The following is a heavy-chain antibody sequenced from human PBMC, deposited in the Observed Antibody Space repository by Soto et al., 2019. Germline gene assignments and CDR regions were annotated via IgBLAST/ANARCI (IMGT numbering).Heavy chain of an antibody. J-gene: IGHJ6*02. CDR3: ARTIAAAGTPSDYYYYGMDV. CDR2: ISGSGGST. D-gene: IGHD6-13*01. Sequence: PGGSLRLSCAASGFTFSSYAMSWVRQAPGKGLEWVSVISGSGGSTYYADSVKGRFTISRDNSKNTLYLQMNSLRAEDTAVYYCARTIAAAGTPSDYYYYGMDVWGQGTTVTVS. CDR1: GFTFSSYA. V-gene: IGHV3-23*01.